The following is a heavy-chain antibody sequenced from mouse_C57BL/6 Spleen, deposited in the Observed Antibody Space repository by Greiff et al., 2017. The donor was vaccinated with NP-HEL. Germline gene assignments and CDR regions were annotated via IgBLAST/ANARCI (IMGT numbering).Heavy chain of an antibody. CDR2: IYPGDGDT. J-gene: IGHJ4*01. V-gene: IGHV1-82*01. CDR3: ANYGDGYYYAMDY. CDR1: GYAFSSSW. Sequence: QVTLKVSGPELVKPGASVKISCKASGYAFSSSWMNWVKQRPGKGLEWIGRIYPGDGDTNYNGKFKGKATLTADKSSSTAYMQLSSLTSEDSAVYFCANYGDGYYYAMDYWGQGTSVTVSS. D-gene: IGHD1-2*01.